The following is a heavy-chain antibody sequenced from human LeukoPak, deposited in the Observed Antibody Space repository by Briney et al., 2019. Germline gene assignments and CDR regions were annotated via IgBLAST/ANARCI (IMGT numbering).Heavy chain of an antibody. V-gene: IGHV3-21*01. Sequence: PGGSLRLSCAASGFTFSSYSMNWVRQAPGKGLKWVSSISSSSSYIYYADSVKGRFTISRDNAKNSLYLQMNSLRAEDTAVYYCARDVAAAGLFDYWGQGTLVTVSS. CDR3: ARDVAAAGLFDY. CDR1: GFTFSSYS. J-gene: IGHJ4*02. CDR2: ISSSSSYI. D-gene: IGHD6-13*01.